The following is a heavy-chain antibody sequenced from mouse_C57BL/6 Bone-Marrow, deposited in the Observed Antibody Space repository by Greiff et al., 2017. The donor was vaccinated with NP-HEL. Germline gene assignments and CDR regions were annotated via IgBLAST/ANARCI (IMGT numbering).Heavy chain of an antibody. V-gene: IGHV1-4*01. J-gene: IGHJ2*01. CDR1: GYTFTSYT. CDR3: ARFITTVVAFDY. D-gene: IGHD1-1*01. CDR2: INPSSGYT. Sequence: VQVVESGAELARPGASVKMSCKASGYTFTSYTMHWVKQRPGQGLEWIGYINPSSGYTKYNQKFKDKATLTADKSSSTAYMQLSSLTSEDSAVYYCARFITTVVAFDYWGQGTTLTVSS.